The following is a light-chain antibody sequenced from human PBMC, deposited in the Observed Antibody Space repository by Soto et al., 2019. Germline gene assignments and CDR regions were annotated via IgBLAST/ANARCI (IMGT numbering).Light chain of an antibody. CDR2: EVS. CDR3: NSYAGSNVYV. Sequence: QSVLTQSPSASGSPGQSVTISCTGTSSDVGSYNYVSWYQQHPGKAPKLMIYEVSKRPSGVPDRFSGSKSGNTASLTVSGLQAEDEADYYCNSYAGSNVYVFGTGTKVTAL. CDR1: SSDVGSYNY. J-gene: IGLJ1*01. V-gene: IGLV2-8*01.